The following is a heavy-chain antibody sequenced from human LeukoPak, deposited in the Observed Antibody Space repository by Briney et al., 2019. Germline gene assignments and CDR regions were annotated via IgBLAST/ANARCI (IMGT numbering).Heavy chain of an antibody. CDR1: GYTFTAYA. J-gene: IGHJ4*02. Sequence: ASVKASCKTSGYTFTAYAIHWVRQAPGQRLEWMGWINAGSGNTYYSQEFQGRITIARDTSATIAYTELSSLRSEDTAVYYCARDGSGNYYFDYWGQGTLVTVSS. V-gene: IGHV1-3*01. CDR2: INAGSGNT. D-gene: IGHD3-3*01. CDR3: ARDGSGNYYFDY.